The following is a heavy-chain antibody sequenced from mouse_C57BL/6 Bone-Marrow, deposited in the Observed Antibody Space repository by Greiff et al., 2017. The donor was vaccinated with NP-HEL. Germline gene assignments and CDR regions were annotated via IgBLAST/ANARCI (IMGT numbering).Heavy chain of an antibody. D-gene: IGHD2-4*01. Sequence: VQLQQSGAELVRPGASVKLSCTASGFNINDYYMHWVKQRPEQGLEWIGRIDPEDGDTEYAPKFQGKATMTAETSSNTAYLQLSSLTSEDTAVYYCTTDYYDYLGCAYWGQGTLVTVSA. CDR1: GFNINDYY. V-gene: IGHV14-1*01. CDR3: TTDYYDYLGCAY. CDR2: IDPEDGDT. J-gene: IGHJ3*01.